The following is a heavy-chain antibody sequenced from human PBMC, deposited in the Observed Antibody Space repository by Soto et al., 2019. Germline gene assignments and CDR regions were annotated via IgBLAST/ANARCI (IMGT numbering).Heavy chain of an antibody. Sequence: EVQLLESGGGLVQPGGSLRLSCTASGFTFSSYAMSWVRQAPGKGLEWVSAISGSGGNTYYADSVKGRFTISSDNSNNTLYLQMNILRGEDTAVYYCAKSITARPFDYWGQGALVTVSS. J-gene: IGHJ4*02. CDR2: ISGSGGNT. CDR1: GFTFSSYA. V-gene: IGHV3-23*01. CDR3: AKSITARPFDY. D-gene: IGHD6-6*01.